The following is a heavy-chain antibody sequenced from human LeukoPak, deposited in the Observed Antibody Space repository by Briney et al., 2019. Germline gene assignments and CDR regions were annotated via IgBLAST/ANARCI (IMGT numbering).Heavy chain of an antibody. D-gene: IGHD2-2*01. J-gene: IGHJ3*02. CDR2: IYYSGST. CDR1: GGSISSGDYY. Sequence: SETLSLTXTVSGGSISSGDYYWSWIRQPPGKGLEWIGYIYYSGSTYYNPSLKSRVTISVDTSKNQFSLKLSSVTAADTAVYYCAREAINCSSTSCYGYAFDIWGQGTMVTVSS. V-gene: IGHV4-30-4*08. CDR3: AREAINCSSTSCYGYAFDI.